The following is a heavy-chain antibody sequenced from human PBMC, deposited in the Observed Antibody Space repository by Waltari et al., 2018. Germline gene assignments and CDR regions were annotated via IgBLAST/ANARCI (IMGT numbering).Heavy chain of an antibody. V-gene: IGHV4-59*08. CDR2: NNYSGST. J-gene: IGHJ4*02. D-gene: IGHD6-19*01. CDR3: ARHKTAPIAVAGYYFDC. Sequence: QVQLQESGPGLVKASETLSLTCTVSGGPISSYFWSWIRQPPGKGLEWIGYNNYSGSTNYTPSLKSRVTISVDTSKNQLSLRLNSVTVADTAVYYCARHKTAPIAVAGYYFDCRGQGTLVTVSS. CDR1: GGPISSYF.